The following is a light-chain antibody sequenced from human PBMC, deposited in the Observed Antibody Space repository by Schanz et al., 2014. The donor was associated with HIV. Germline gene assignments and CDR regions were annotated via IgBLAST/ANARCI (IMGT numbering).Light chain of an antibody. V-gene: IGLV1-44*01. Sequence: QSVLTQPPSASGTPGQRVTISCSGRSSNVGSNTVNWYQQLPGTAPKLLVYNNNQRPSGVPDRISGSKSGTSSSLAISGLQSEDEADYYCAAWDDYLNALVFGGGTKLTVL. CDR1: SSNVGSNT. J-gene: IGLJ3*02. CDR3: AAWDDYLNALV. CDR2: NNN.